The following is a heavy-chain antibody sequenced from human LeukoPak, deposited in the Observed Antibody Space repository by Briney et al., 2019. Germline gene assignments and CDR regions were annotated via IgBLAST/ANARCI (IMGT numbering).Heavy chain of an antibody. CDR3: ARDLDQLLYSFDY. D-gene: IGHD2-2*02. Sequence: GGSLRLSCAASGFTFSSYSMNWVRQAPGKGLEWVSSISSSSSYLYYADSVKGRFTISRDNAKNSLYLQMNSLRAEDTAVYYCARDLDQLLYSFDYWGQGTLVTVSS. CDR2: ISSSSSYL. J-gene: IGHJ4*02. V-gene: IGHV3-21*01. CDR1: GFTFSSYS.